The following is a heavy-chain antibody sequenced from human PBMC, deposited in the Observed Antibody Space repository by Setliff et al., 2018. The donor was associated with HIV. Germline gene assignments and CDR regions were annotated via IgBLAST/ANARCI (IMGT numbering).Heavy chain of an antibody. D-gene: IGHD3-3*01. CDR1: GYTFTNSD. Sequence: GASVKVSCKASGYTFTNSDISWVRQAPGQGLEWMGWISAYNGNTNYAENLQGRVTMTTDTATSTAYMYLKSLRSDDTAVYYCVRGGDFWSGYYFFDYWGQGTLVTVSS. CDR2: ISAYNGNT. CDR3: VRGGDFWSGYYFFDY. J-gene: IGHJ4*02. V-gene: IGHV1-18*01.